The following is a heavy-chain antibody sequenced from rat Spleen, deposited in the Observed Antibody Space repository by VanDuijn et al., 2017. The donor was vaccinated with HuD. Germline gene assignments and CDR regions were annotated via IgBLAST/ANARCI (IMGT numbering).Heavy chain of an antibody. CDR3: TGRRDFDY. CDR1: GFSLTSNS. CDR2: IWGDGSS. Sequence: QVQLKESGPGLVQPSQTLSLTCTVSGFSLTSNSVHWVRQPPGKGLEWMGGIWGDGSSDYNSALKSRLSISRDTSKSQVFLKMNSLQTDDTAIDFCTGRRDFDYWGQGVMVTVSS. D-gene: IGHD1-11*01. V-gene: IGHV2-1*01. J-gene: IGHJ2*01.